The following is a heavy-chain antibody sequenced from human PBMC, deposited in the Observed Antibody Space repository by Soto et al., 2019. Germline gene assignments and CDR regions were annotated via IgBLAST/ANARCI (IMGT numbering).Heavy chain of an antibody. V-gene: IGHV3-23*01. D-gene: IGHD6-13*01. CDR3: AKDFQSSWPNYYGMDV. J-gene: IGHJ6*02. Sequence: PGGSLRLSCAASGFTFSSYAMSWVRQAPGKGLGWVSAISGSGGSTYYTGSVKGRFTISRDNSKSTLYLQMNSLRAEDTALYYCAKDFQSSWPNYYGMDVWGQGTTVTVSS. CDR2: ISGSGGST. CDR1: GFTFSSYA.